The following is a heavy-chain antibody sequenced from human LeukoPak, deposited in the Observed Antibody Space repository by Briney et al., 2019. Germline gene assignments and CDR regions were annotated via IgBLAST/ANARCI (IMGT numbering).Heavy chain of an antibody. Sequence: PSETLSLTCTVSGGSISSYYWSWIRQPPGKGLEWIGYIYHSGSTYYNPSLKSRVTISVDRSKNQFSLKLSSVTAADTAVYYCARPTYSNYELDYWGQGTLVTVSS. CDR2: IYHSGST. CDR1: GGSISSYY. V-gene: IGHV4-59*12. J-gene: IGHJ4*02. D-gene: IGHD4-11*01. CDR3: ARPTYSNYELDY.